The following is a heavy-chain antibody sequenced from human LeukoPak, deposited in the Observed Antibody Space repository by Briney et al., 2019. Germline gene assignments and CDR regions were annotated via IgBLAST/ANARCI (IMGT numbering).Heavy chain of an antibody. CDR3: ARARLVRGPVTPLYYFDY. D-gene: IGHD2-8*02. J-gene: IGHJ4*02. Sequence: ASVKVSCKASGYTFTAYDINWVRQATGQGLEWMGWMNPNSANTGYAQKFQGRVTITRNTSISTAYMELNSLRSDDTAVYYCARARLVRGPVTPLYYFDYWGQGVLVTVSS. V-gene: IGHV1-8*01. CDR1: GYTFTAYD. CDR2: MNPNSANT.